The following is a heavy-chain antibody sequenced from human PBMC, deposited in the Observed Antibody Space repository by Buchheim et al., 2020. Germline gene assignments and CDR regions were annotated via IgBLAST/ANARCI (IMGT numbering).Heavy chain of an antibody. V-gene: IGHV4-30-4*01. CDR3: ARGTDYGDYGKFDF. J-gene: IGHJ4*02. CDR1: GGSTNSGDYY. D-gene: IGHD4-17*01. Sequence: QVQLQESGPGLVRPSHTLSLTCTVSGGSTNSGDYYWSWIRQPPGKGLEWIGYVYHSGRTFYNPSLKTRITISVDTSKNQFSLQLNSVTAADTAVYYCARGTDYGDYGKFDFWGQGTL. CDR2: VYHSGRT.